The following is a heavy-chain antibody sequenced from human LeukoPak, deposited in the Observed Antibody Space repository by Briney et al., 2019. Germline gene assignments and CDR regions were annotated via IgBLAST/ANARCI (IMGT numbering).Heavy chain of an antibody. D-gene: IGHD2-2*01. Sequence: ASVKVSCKASGYTFTSYVINWVRQATGQGLEWMGWMNPNSGNTGYAQKFQGRVTMTRNTSISTAYMELSSLRSEDTAVYYCARGLGRSAWDIVVVPASDKDYYYYGMDVWGQGTTVTVSS. V-gene: IGHV1-8*01. CDR3: ARGLGRSAWDIVVVPASDKDYYYYGMDV. CDR2: MNPNSGNT. CDR1: GYTFTSYV. J-gene: IGHJ6*02.